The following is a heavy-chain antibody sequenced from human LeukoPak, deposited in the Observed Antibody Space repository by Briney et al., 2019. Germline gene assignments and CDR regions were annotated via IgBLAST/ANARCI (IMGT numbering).Heavy chain of an antibody. Sequence: ESGPTLAKPTQTLTLTCTFSGFSLSTSTVGVGWIRQPPGKALEWPAVIYWDDEKRYRPSLKSRLTITKETSKNQVVLTMTNMDPVDTATYYCAHTPALVEPNWFDSWGQGTLVTVSS. J-gene: IGHJ5*01. V-gene: IGHV2-5*02. CDR1: GFSLSTSTVG. CDR2: IYWDDEK. CDR3: AHTPALVEPNWFDS. D-gene: IGHD2-15*01.